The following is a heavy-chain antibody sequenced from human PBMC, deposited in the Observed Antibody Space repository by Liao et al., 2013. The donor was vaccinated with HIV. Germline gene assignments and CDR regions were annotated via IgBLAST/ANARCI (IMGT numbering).Heavy chain of an antibody. CDR3: ARGSTVWADAFDI. V-gene: IGHV4-34*01. Sequence: QVQLQEWGAGLLKPSETLSLTCAVYGGSFSGYYWSWIRQPPGKGLEWIGEINHSGSTNYNPSLKSRVTISVDPSKNQFSLKLSSVTAADTAVYYCARGSTVWADAFDIWGQGTMVTVSS. CDR2: INHSGST. CDR1: GGSFSGYY. D-gene: IGHD5/OR15-5a*01. J-gene: IGHJ3*02.